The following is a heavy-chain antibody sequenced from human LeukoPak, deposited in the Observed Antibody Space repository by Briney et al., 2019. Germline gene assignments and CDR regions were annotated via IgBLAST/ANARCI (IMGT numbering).Heavy chain of an antibody. V-gene: IGHV3-48*01. CDR3: AREWSTMVRGDWDAFDI. CDR2: ISSSSSTI. D-gene: IGHD3-10*01. Sequence: GGSLRLSCAASGVTFSSYSMNWVRQAPGKGLEWVSYISSSSSTIYYADSVKGRFTISRDNAKNSLYLQMNSLRAEDTAVYYCAREWSTMVRGDWDAFDIWGQGTMVTVPS. CDR1: GVTFSSYS. J-gene: IGHJ3*02.